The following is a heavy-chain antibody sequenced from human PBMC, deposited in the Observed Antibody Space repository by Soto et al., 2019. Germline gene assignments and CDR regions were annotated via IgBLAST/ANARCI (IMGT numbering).Heavy chain of an antibody. Sequence: AAVFGTYTASGCTFRGYSMHWVRQAPGQGLEWMGWINPNSGGTNYAQKFQGRVTMTRDTSISTAYMELSRLRSDDTAVYYWARVLIAVSRNWEDDCGQRTLFTV. CDR3: ARVLIAVSRNWEDD. CDR2: INPNSGGT. J-gene: IGHJ1*01. D-gene: IGHD6-19*01. CDR1: GCTFRGYS. V-gene: IGHV1-2*02.